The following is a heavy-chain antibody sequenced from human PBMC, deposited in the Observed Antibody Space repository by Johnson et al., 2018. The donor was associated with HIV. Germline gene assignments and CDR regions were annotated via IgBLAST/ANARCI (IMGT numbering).Heavy chain of an antibody. CDR2: IAYDLSNE. J-gene: IGHJ3*02. CDR1: GFTFSDYA. Sequence: QVQLVESGGGVVQPGGSLRLSCVASGFTFSDYAMHWVRQAPGKGLEWVAVIAYDLSNEFYADSVKGRFTISRDNSKNTLYLQMNSLRAEDTAVYYCAKPVLQFLEWISAFDIWGQGTMVTVSS. D-gene: IGHD3-3*01. V-gene: IGHV3-30*14. CDR3: AKPVLQFLEWISAFDI.